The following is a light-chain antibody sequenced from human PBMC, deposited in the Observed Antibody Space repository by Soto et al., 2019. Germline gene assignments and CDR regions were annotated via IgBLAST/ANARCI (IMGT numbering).Light chain of an antibody. CDR1: QSISSH. V-gene: IGKV1-39*01. CDR2: AAS. J-gene: IGKJ1*01. Sequence: DIQISQSPYSLWGSXSDRVPISXXASQSISSHLNWYQQRPGKAPKLLIYAASSLQSWVPSRFSGSGSGTDFTLTISSLQPEDFATYYCQQSYSSSWTFGQGTKVDIK. CDR3: QQSYSSSWT.